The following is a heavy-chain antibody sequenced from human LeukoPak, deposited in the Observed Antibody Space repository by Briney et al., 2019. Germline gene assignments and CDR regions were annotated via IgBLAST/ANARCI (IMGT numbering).Heavy chain of an antibody. CDR1: GGSFSGYY. CDR3: ARCSYSSGWGFDY. Sequence: SETLSLTCAVYGGSFSGYYWSWIRQPPGKGLEWIGEINHSGSTNYSPSLKSRVTISVDTSKNQFSLKLSSVTAADTAMYYCARCSYSSGWGFDYWGQGTLVTVSS. V-gene: IGHV4-34*01. D-gene: IGHD6-19*01. CDR2: INHSGST. J-gene: IGHJ4*02.